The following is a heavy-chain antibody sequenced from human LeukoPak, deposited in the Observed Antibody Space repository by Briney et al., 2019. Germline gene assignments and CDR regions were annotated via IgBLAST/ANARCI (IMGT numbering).Heavy chain of an antibody. CDR1: GGSISSGDYY. CDR2: IYYSGST. CDR3: ARAPNYYDSSGYYLYAFDI. V-gene: IGHV4-30-4*01. J-gene: IGHJ3*02. Sequence: SQTLSLTCTVSGGSISSGDYYWSWIRQPPGKGLEWIGYIYYSGSTYYNPSLKSRVTISVDTSKNQFSLKLSSATAADTAVYYCARAPNYYDSSGYYLYAFDIWGQGTMVTVSS. D-gene: IGHD3-22*01.